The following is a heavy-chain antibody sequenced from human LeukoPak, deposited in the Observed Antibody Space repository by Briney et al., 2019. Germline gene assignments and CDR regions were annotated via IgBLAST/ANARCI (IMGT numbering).Heavy chain of an antibody. Sequence: KPSETLSLTCAVYGGSFSGYYWSWIRQPPGKGLEGIGEINHSGSTNYNPSLKSRVTISVDTSKNQFSLKLSSVTAADTAVYYCARGWVNKYSSGWYHIDYWGQGTLVTVSS. CDR1: GGSFSGYY. D-gene: IGHD6-19*01. CDR3: ARGWVNKYSSGWYHIDY. J-gene: IGHJ4*02. V-gene: IGHV4-34*01. CDR2: INHSGST.